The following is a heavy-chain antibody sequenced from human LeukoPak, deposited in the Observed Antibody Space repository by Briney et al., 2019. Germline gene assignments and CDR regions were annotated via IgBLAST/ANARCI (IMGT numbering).Heavy chain of an antibody. D-gene: IGHD7-27*01. CDR3: ARGSELGINWFDP. CDR1: GVSISSYY. Sequence: SETLSLTCTVSGVSISSYYWSWIRQPPGKGLEWIGYIYYSGNTNYTPSLKSRVTMSVDTSKNQFSLKLSSVTAADTAVYYCARGSELGINWFDPWGQGTLVTVSS. J-gene: IGHJ5*02. V-gene: IGHV4-59*01. CDR2: IYYSGNT.